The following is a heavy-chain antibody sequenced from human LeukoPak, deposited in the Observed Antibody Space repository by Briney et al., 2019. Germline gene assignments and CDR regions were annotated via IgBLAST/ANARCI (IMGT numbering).Heavy chain of an antibody. D-gene: IGHD1-7*01. CDR1: GFTFSRYA. Sequence: PGGSQRLSCAASGFTFSRYAMHWLRQAPGKGLEWVEVISYDGSNKYYADSVKGRFTISRDNSKNTLYLQMNSLRAEDTAVYYCAKLTGTTDYWGQGTLVTVSS. CDR2: ISYDGSNK. V-gene: IGHV3-30-3*02. CDR3: AKLTGTTDY. J-gene: IGHJ4*02.